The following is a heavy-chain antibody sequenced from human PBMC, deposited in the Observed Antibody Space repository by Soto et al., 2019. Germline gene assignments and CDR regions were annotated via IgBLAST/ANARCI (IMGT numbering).Heavy chain of an antibody. V-gene: IGHV4-59*08. CDR3: ARRYGYSFDY. Sequence: QVQLQESGPGLVKPSETLSLTCTVSGGSISSYYWSWIRQPPGKGLEWIGYIYYSGSTNYNPSLKRRVTISVDTSKNQFSLKLSSVTAADTAVYYCARRYGYSFDYWCQGTLVTVSS. CDR2: IYYSGST. CDR1: GGSISSYY. D-gene: IGHD1-1*01. J-gene: IGHJ4*02.